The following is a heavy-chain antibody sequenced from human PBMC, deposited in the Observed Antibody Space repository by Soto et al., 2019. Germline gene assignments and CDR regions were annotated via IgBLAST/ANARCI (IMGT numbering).Heavy chain of an antibody. D-gene: IGHD4-17*01. CDR1: GFTFSSYG. CDR3: AKDYFDYGETPYDLAFDI. CDR2: ISYDGSNK. V-gene: IGHV3-30*18. J-gene: IGHJ3*02. Sequence: GGSLRLSCAASGFTFSSYGMHWVRQAPGKGLEWVAVISYDGSNKYYADSVKGRFTISRDNSKNTLYLQMNSLRAEDTAVYYCAKDYFDYGETPYDLAFDIWGQGTMVTVSS.